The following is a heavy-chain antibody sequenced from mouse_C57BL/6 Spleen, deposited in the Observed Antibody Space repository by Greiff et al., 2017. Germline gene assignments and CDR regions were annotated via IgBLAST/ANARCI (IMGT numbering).Heavy chain of an antibody. CDR3: ARDVNWDGYFDY. Sequence: EVQLQESGPGLVKPSQSLSLTCSVTGYSITSGYYWNWIRQFPGNKLEWMGYISYDGSNNYNPSLKNRISITRDTSKNQFFLKLNSVTTEDTATYYCARDVNWDGYFDYWGQGTTLTVSS. CDR2: ISYDGSN. J-gene: IGHJ2*01. V-gene: IGHV3-6*01. CDR1: GYSITSGYY. D-gene: IGHD4-1*01.